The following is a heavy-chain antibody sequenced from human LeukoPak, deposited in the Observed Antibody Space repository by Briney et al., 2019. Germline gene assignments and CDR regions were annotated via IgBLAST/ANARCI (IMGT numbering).Heavy chain of an antibody. J-gene: IGHJ3*02. D-gene: IGHD3-3*01. CDR1: GGSISSGDYY. V-gene: IGHV4-30-4*01. Sequence: SETLSLTCTVSGGSISSGDYYWSWISHPPGNGLEWIGCMYYSGSTYYNPSLKSRVTISVDTSKNQFSLKLSSVTAADTAVYYCARDVIRSYYDFWSGYPNGGDAFDIWGQGTMVTVSS. CDR3: ARDVIRSYYDFWSGYPNGGDAFDI. CDR2: MYYSGST.